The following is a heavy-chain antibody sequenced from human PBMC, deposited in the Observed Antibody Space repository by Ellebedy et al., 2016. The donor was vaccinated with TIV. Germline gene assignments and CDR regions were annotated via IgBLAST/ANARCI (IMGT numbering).Heavy chain of an antibody. D-gene: IGHD2-15*01. CDR3: ARGVVAPDGTSFDY. CDR2: IYHSGST. CDR1: GGSISSSSYY. V-gene: IGHV4-39*07. Sequence: SETLSLXCTVSGGSISSSSYYWGWIRQPPGKGLEWIGSIYHSGSTYYNPSLKSRVTISVDRSKNQFSLKLSSVTAADTAVYYCARGVVAPDGTSFDYWGQGTLVTVSS. J-gene: IGHJ4*02.